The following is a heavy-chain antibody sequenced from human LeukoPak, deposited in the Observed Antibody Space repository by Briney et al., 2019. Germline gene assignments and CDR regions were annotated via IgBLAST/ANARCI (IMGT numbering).Heavy chain of an antibody. V-gene: IGHV7-4-1*02. CDR3: ARDLGQQWLVLVNWFDP. CDR1: GYTFTSYA. D-gene: IGHD6-19*01. Sequence: ASVKVSCKASGYTFTSYAMNWVRQAPGQGLGWMGWINTNTGNPTYAQGFTGRFVFSLDTSVSTAYLQISSLKAEDTAVYYCARDLGQQWLVLVNWFDPWGQGTLVTVSS. CDR2: INTNTGNP. J-gene: IGHJ5*02.